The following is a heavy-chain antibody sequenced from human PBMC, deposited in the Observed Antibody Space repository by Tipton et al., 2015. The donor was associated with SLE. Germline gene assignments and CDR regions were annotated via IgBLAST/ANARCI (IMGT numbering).Heavy chain of an antibody. V-gene: IGHV4-34*01. J-gene: IGHJ3*01. CDR3: ARDGASGVL. CDR2: INHSGST. CDR1: GGSFSGYY. D-gene: IGHD3-10*01. Sequence: TLSLTCAVYGGSFSGYYWSWIRQPPGKGLEWIGEINHSGSTNYNPSLKSRVTISVDTSKNQFSLKLSSVTAADTAVYYCARDGASGVLWGQGTMVTVSS.